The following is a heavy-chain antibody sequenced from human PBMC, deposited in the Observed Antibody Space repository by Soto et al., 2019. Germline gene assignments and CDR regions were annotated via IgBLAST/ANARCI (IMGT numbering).Heavy chain of an antibody. CDR2: IWYDGSNK. CDR3: ARDTIGYSSGWKNWFDP. Sequence: QVQLVESGGGVVQPGRSLRLSCAASGFTFSSYGMHWVRQAPGKGLEWVAVIWYDGSNKYYADSVKGRFTISRDNSKNTLSLQMNSLRAEDTAVYYCARDTIGYSSGWKNWFDPWGQGTLVTVSS. V-gene: IGHV3-33*01. J-gene: IGHJ5*02. D-gene: IGHD6-19*01. CDR1: GFTFSSYG.